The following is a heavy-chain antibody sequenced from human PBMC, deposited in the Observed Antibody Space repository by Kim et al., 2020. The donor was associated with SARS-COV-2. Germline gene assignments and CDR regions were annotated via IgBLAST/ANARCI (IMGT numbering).Heavy chain of an antibody. J-gene: IGHJ4*02. CDR3: AKSSRTFSPYYFDF. Sequence: ADSVKGRFTISRDVAKNTMSLQMNSLRAEDTAVYYCAKSSRTFSPYYFDFWGQGTLVTVSS. D-gene: IGHD3-3*01. V-gene: IGHV3-23*01.